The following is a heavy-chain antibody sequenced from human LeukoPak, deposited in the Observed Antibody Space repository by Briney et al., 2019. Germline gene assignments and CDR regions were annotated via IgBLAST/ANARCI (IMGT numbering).Heavy chain of an antibody. CDR2: INWNGRST. Sequence: GGSLRLSYATSGFIFSTYNMNWVRQTPGKGLEWVSGINWNGRSTGYADSVKGRFTISRDNAKNSLYLQMNSLRAEDTAFYYCARAKYSSTWYGNWFDPWGQGTLVTVSS. CDR1: GFIFSTYN. J-gene: IGHJ5*02. D-gene: IGHD6-13*01. V-gene: IGHV3-20*03. CDR3: ARAKYSSTWYGNWFDP.